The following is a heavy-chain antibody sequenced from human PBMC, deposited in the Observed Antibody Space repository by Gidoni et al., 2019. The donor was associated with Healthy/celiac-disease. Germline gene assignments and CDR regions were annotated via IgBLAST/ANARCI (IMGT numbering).Heavy chain of an antibody. CDR2: IIPIFGTA. V-gene: IGHV1-69*01. D-gene: IGHD2-21*02. Sequence: QVQLAQSGAEVKKPGSAVKVSCKASGGTCSSYATSWVRQAPGQGLEWMGGIIPIFGTANYAQKFQGRVTITADESTSTAYMELSSLRSEDTAVYYCARPGEGGNSVGYYYGMDVWGQGTTVTVSS. CDR3: ARPGEGGNSVGYYYGMDV. CDR1: GGTCSSYA. J-gene: IGHJ6*02.